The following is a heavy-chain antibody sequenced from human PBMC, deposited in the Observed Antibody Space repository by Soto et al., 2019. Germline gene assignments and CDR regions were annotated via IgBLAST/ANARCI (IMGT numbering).Heavy chain of an antibody. Sequence: SVKVSCKASGYIFTSYYIHWVRQDPGQGLEWMGWINPFDGSRMFAQSFQGRVTMTRDTSTSTVYMEVSSLRSEDTAVYYCSRVDPGETSPFDHWGQGTLVTVSS. D-gene: IGHD3-10*01. CDR3: SRVDPGETSPFDH. V-gene: IGHV1-46*03. J-gene: IGHJ4*02. CDR2: INPFDGSR. CDR1: GYIFTSYY.